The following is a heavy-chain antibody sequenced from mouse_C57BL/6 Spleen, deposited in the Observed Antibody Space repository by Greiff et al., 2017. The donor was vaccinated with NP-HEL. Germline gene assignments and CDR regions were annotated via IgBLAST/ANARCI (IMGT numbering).Heavy chain of an antibody. J-gene: IGHJ3*01. CDR2: ILPGSGST. V-gene: IGHV1-9*01. CDR3: ATKGAYGYGQVFAY. CDR1: GYTFTGYW. D-gene: IGHD2-2*01. Sequence: VQLQQSGAELMQPGASVKLSCKATGYTFTGYWIAWVKQRPGHGLEWIGEILPGSGSTNYNEKFKGKATFTADTSSNTAYMQLSSLTTEDSAIYYCATKGAYGYGQVFAYWGQGTLVTVSA.